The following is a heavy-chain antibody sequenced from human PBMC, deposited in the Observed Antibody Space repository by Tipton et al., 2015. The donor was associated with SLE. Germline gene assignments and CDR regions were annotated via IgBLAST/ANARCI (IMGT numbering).Heavy chain of an antibody. Sequence: TLSLTCTVSGGSISSGSYYWSWVRQPAGKGLEWIGHIYTSGSTNYNTTLKRRVTISVDTSKNQFSLKLSSVTAADTAVYYWARGSSGWPPYFDYWGQGTLVTVSS. V-gene: IGHV4-61*09. CDR1: GGSISSGSYY. CDR2: IYTSGST. J-gene: IGHJ4*02. CDR3: ARGSSGWPPYFDY. D-gene: IGHD6-19*01.